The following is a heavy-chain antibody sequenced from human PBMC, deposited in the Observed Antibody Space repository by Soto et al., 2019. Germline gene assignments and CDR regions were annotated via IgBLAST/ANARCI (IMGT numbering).Heavy chain of an antibody. CDR2: IYYSGST. CDR3: ARVTLGYCSSTSCPSEYAFDI. J-gene: IGHJ3*02. V-gene: IGHV4-59*01. Sequence: SETLSLTCTVSGGSISSYYWSWIRQPPGKGLEWIGYIYYSGSTNYNPSLKSRVTISVDTSKNQFSLKLSSVTAADTAVYYCARVTLGYCSSTSCPSEYAFDIWGQGTMVTVS. CDR1: GGSISSYY. D-gene: IGHD2-2*01.